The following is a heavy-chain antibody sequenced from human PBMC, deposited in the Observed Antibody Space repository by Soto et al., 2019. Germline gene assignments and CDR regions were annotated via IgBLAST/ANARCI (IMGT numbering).Heavy chain of an antibody. Sequence: LRLSCVASEFTFSKYWMHWVRQAPGKGLVWVSRINMDGTKTAYADSVKGRFTVSRDNANNTLYLQMNSLGVEDTAVYYCARDYYYDSRSSSVNWFDPWGQGTLVTVSS. CDR1: EFTFSKYW. CDR3: ARDYYYDSRSSSVNWFDP. J-gene: IGHJ5*02. CDR2: INMDGTKT. V-gene: IGHV3-74*01. D-gene: IGHD3-22*01.